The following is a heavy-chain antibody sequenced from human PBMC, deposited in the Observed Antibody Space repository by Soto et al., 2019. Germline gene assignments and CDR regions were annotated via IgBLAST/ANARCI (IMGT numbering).Heavy chain of an antibody. CDR2: ISGSGDST. CDR1: GFTFSSYA. CDR3: ARRGSGSYYDY. J-gene: IGHJ4*02. Sequence: EVQLLESGGGLVQPGGSLRLSCAASGFTFSSYAMRWVRQAPVKGLEWVSAISGSGDSTYYADSVKGRFTISRANSKNTLYLQMNSLRAEDTAVYCCARRGSGSYYDYWGQGTRVTVSS. V-gene: IGHV3-23*01. D-gene: IGHD1-26*01.